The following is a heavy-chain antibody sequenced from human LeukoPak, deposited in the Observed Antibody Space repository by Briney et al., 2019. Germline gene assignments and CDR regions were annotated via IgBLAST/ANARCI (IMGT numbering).Heavy chain of an antibody. D-gene: IGHD6-13*01. V-gene: IGHV3-21*01. CDR3: ARDRESSSWFDY. Sequence: GGSLRLSCVVSGFTFSSYSMNWVRQTPGKGLEWVSSISSSSSYIYYADSVKGRFTISRDNAKNSLYLQTKSLRAEDTAVYYCARDRESSSWFDYWGQGTLVTVSS. J-gene: IGHJ4*02. CDR2: ISSSSSYI. CDR1: GFTFSSYS.